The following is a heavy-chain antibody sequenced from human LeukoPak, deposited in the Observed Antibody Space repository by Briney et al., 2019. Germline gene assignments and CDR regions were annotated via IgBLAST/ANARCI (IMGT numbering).Heavy chain of an antibody. CDR2: IYYSGST. Sequence: SETLSLTCTVSGGSISSSGYYWGWIRQPPGKGLEWIGSIYYSGSTYYNPSLKSRVTISVDTSKNQFSLKLSSVTAADTAVYSCVRHVARAFDIWGQGTKVTVSS. CDR1: GGSISSSGYY. V-gene: IGHV4-39*01. J-gene: IGHJ3*02. CDR3: VRHVARAFDI.